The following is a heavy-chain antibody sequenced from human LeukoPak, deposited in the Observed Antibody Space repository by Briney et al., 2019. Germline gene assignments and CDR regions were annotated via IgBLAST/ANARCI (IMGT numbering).Heavy chain of an antibody. V-gene: IGHV3-21*01. J-gene: IGHJ3*02. CDR2: ISSSSRDV. CDR3: ATPRYCSGGSCYDLGWYAFDI. Sequence: KPGGSLRLSWAASGFTFSSDSMNLVRQAPGKGREWVASISSSSRDVSYADSVQGRFTISRDNAKHSLHLQMNSLRADDTTVYYCATPRYCSGGSCYDLGWYAFDIWGQGTMVTVSS. CDR1: GFTFSSDS. D-gene: IGHD2-15*01.